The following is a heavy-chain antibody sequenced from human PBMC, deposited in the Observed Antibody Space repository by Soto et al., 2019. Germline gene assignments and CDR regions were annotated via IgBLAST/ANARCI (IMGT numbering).Heavy chain of an antibody. V-gene: IGHV3-49*03. CDR3: TRSSGSMATIYG. J-gene: IGHJ4*02. CDR2: IRSKAYGGTT. CDR1: GFTFGDDG. Sequence: PGGSLRLSCTASGFTFGDDGMSCFRQAPGKGLEWVGLIRSKAYGGTTEYAASVKGRFTTSRDDSKSIAYLQMNSLKTEDTAVYYCTRSSGSMATIYGWGQGTLVTVSS. D-gene: IGHD5-12*01.